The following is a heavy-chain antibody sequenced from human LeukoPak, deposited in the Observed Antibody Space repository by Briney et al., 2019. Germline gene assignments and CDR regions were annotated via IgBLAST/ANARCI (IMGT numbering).Heavy chain of an antibody. J-gene: IGHJ6*02. CDR3: AREYMVRGVLPYYYYGMDV. CDR2: INHSGST. V-gene: IGHV4-34*01. CDR1: GGSFSGYY. D-gene: IGHD3-10*01. Sequence: SETLSLTCAVYGGSFSGYYWSWIRQPPGKGLEWIGGINHSGSTNYNPSLKSRVTISVDTSKNQFSLKLSSVTAADTAVYYCAREYMVRGVLPYYYYGMDVWGQGTTVTVSS.